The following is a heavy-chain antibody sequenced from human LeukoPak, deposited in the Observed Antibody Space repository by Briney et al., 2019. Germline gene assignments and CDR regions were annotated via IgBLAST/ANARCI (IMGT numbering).Heavy chain of an antibody. V-gene: IGHV3-21*01. CDR3: ARDRATTDYYYGMDV. CDR1: GFTFSSYS. Sequence: PGGSLRLSCAASGFTFSSYSMNWVRQAPGKGLEWVSSISRSSSYIYYADSVKGRFTISRDNAKNSLYLQMNSLRAEDTAVYYCARDRATTDYYYGMDVWGQGTTVTVSS. J-gene: IGHJ6*02. D-gene: IGHD4-17*01. CDR2: ISRSSSYI.